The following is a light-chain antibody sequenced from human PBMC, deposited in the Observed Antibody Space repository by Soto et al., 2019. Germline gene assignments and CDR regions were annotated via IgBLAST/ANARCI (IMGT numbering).Light chain of an antibody. V-gene: IGKV3-15*01. J-gene: IGKJ4*01. CDR2: GAS. Sequence: EIVMTHSPATLSVSRGERATLSCRANQAISSNLAWYQQKPGQAPRLLIYGASTRATGIPDRFSGSGSGTEFTLTISSLQSEDFAVYYCQHYNNWLGTFGGGTKVEIK. CDR1: QAISSN. CDR3: QHYNNWLGT.